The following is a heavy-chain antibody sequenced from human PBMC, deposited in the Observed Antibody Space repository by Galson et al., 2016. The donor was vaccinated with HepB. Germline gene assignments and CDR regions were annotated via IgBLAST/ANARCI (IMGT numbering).Heavy chain of an antibody. CDR3: ASSVRGSGSPPGGY. CDR2: ISPDGGTT. J-gene: IGHJ4*02. D-gene: IGHD3-10*01. CDR1: GFTFDNHW. V-gene: IGHV3-74*01. Sequence: SLRLSCAASGFTFDNHWMHWVRQAPGKGLVWVSRISPDGGTTNYADSVRGRFTISRANAKNTLYLQMNSLRAEDTAVYYCASSVRGSGSPPGGYWGQGTLVTVSS.